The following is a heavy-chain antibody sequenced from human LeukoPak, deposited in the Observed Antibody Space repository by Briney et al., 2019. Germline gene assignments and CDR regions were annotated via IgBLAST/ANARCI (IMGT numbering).Heavy chain of an antibody. CDR3: ARSGRGVDSFYFYMDV. CDR1: RFTFSQYW. J-gene: IGHJ6*03. D-gene: IGHD3-10*01. Sequence: GGSLRLSCAASRFTFSQYWVSWVRQAPGKGLEWVANIKHDGSEKQDGSEKNYVDSVKGRFTISRDNAKNSLYLQMNSLRAEDTAVYYCARSGRGVDSFYFYMDVWGKGTTVTVSS. CDR2: IKHDGSEKQDGSEK. V-gene: IGHV3-7*01.